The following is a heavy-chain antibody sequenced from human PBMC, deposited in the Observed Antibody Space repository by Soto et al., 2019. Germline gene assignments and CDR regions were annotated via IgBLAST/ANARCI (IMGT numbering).Heavy chain of an antibody. CDR2: IVVGSGNT. D-gene: IGHD4-17*01. CDR1: GFTFTSSA. J-gene: IGHJ6*02. Sequence: SVKVSCKASGFTFTSSAVHWVRQARGQRLEWIGWIVVGSGNTNYAQKFQERVTITRDMSTSTAYMELSSLRSEDTAVYYCAAAHGYGDTGDYYYGMDVWGQGTTVTVSS. V-gene: IGHV1-58*01. CDR3: AAAHGYGDTGDYYYGMDV.